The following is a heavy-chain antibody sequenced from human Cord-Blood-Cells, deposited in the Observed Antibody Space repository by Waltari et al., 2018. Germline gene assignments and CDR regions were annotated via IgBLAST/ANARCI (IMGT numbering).Heavy chain of an antibody. D-gene: IGHD3-16*01. CDR2: IWYDGSNR. Sequence: QVQLVESGGGVVQPGRSLRLSCAASGFTFSSYGRHWVRQAPGKGLEWVSVIWYDGSNRYYADSVKVRFTISRDKSKNTLYLQMNSLRAEDTAVYYCARDWGGIFSLNYYFDYWGQGTLVTVSS. CDR3: ARDWGGIFSLNYYFDY. J-gene: IGHJ4*02. CDR1: GFTFSSYG. V-gene: IGHV3-33*01.